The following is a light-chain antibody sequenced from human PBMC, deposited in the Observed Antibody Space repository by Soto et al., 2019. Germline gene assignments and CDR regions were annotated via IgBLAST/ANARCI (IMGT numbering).Light chain of an antibody. V-gene: IGKV3-20*01. CDR2: GAS. CDR3: QQYGRSKRWT. CDR1: QTITGTY. Sequence: EVVLTQFPGTLSLSPGEGATLSCRASQTITGTYLAWYQQKPGQAPRLLIHGASTRATGIPDRFSGGGTGTDFNLNISRVEPEDFAMYYCQQYGRSKRWTFGQGTKV. J-gene: IGKJ1*01.